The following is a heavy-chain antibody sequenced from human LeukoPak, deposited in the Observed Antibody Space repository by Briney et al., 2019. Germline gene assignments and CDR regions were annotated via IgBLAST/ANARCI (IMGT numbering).Heavy chain of an antibody. Sequence: GESLKISCKGSGYSFSSYWIGWVRQMPGKGLEWMGIIYPCDSDTRYSLSFQGQVTISADKSISTAYLQWSSLTASDTAMYYCARHRPYSSGWRHFDYWGQGTLVTVSS. V-gene: IGHV5-51*01. CDR1: GYSFSSYW. D-gene: IGHD6-19*01. CDR2: IYPCDSDT. CDR3: ARHRPYSSGWRHFDY. J-gene: IGHJ4*02.